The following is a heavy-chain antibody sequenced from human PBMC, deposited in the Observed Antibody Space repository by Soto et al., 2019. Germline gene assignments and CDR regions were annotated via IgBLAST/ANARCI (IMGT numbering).Heavy chain of an antibody. Sequence: EVQLVESGGGLVQPGGSLRLSCAASGIIFTNYWMHWVRQAPGKGLVWVSRIDNDGSGTSYADSVKGRFTISRDNAKNTVYLQMNSMRAEDTAVYYCTTGFEYWGQGTLVPVSS. V-gene: IGHV3-74*01. CDR3: TTGFEY. J-gene: IGHJ4*02. CDR2: IDNDGSGT. CDR1: GIIFTNYW.